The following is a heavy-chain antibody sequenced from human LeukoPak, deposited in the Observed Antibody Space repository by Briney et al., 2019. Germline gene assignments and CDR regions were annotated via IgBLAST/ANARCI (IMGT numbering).Heavy chain of an antibody. CDR3: ATDDVTTGTKTALGY. V-gene: IGHV1-58*01. Sequence: SVKVSCKASGFTFTSSAVQWVRQARGQGLEWIGWIVVGSGSTNYAQKFQERVTINRDMSTSTAYMELSSLRSEDTAVYYCATDDVTTGTKTALGYWGQGTLVTVSS. CDR1: GFTFTSSA. CDR2: IVVGSGST. J-gene: IGHJ4*02. D-gene: IGHD1-1*01.